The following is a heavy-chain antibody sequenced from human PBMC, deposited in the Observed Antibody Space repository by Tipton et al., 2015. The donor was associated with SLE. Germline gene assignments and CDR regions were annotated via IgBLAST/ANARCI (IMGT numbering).Heavy chain of an antibody. Sequence: SLRLSCAASGFTFTYYWMPWVRQAPGKGLAWVANIKEDGSEKYYVDSVKGRFTISRDNAKNSLYMQMNSLRAEDTATYYCARYTSSGLFWGQGTLVTVSS. J-gene: IGHJ4*02. CDR1: GFTFTYYW. CDR3: ARYTSSGLF. V-gene: IGHV3-7*01. CDR2: IKEDGSEK. D-gene: IGHD3-10*01.